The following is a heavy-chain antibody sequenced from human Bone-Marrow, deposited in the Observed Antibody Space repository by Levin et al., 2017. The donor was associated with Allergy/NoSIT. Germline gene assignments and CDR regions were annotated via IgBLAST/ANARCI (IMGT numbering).Heavy chain of an antibody. D-gene: IGHD3-10*01. CDR2: ISGDGSTT. CDR1: GFTFSRYW. Sequence: LSLTCEASGFTFSRYWMHWVRQVPGKGLVWVSRISGDGSTTSSADFVKGRFIISRDNAKNTLYLQMDSLRVDDTAVYYCAGRGPGQAGDHWGQGTLVTV. CDR3: AGRGPGQAGDH. J-gene: IGHJ5*02. V-gene: IGHV3-74*01.